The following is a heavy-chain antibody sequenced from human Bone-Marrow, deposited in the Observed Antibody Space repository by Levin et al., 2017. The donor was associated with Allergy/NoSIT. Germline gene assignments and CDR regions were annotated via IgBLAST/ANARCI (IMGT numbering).Heavy chain of an antibody. Sequence: GESLKISCAASGFRFNTFGMHWVRQAPGKGLEWVAVIWYDGSKTQYGESVKGRFAISRDNSRNTLYLQMSSLRAEDTAVYHCARDRCGGDCYDFEYWGQGTLVTVSS. CDR1: GFRFNTFG. CDR3: ARDRCGGDCYDFEY. D-gene: IGHD2-21*02. CDR2: IWYDGSKT. J-gene: IGHJ4*02. V-gene: IGHV3-33*01.